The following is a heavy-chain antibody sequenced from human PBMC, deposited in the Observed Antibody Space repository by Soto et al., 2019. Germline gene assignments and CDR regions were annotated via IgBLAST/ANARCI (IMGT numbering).Heavy chain of an antibody. D-gene: IGHD6-6*01. Sequence: GGSLRLSCVASGFTFSSYAMSWVRQAPGKGLEWVSAISGSGGSTYYADSVKGRFTISRDNSKNTLYLQMNSLRAEDTAVYYCAKNTRPAYYYYGMDVWGQGTTVTVSS. CDR2: ISGSGGST. CDR1: GFTFSSYA. V-gene: IGHV3-23*01. J-gene: IGHJ6*02. CDR3: AKNTRPAYYYYGMDV.